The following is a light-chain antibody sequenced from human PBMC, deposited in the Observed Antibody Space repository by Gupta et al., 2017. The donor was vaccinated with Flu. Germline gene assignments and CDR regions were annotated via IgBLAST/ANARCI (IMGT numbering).Light chain of an antibody. CDR2: AAS. V-gene: IGKV1-16*02. CDR3: QHDNSSPRT. CDR1: EDIRNF. Sequence: DLQMTPSPSSLSASVGDRVTITCRASEDIRNFLGWFQQKPGRATRSLIYAASSVQSGVPSKFSGSGSGTDFTIIIDRLQPEDSATDYCQHDNSSPRTFGQGTKLEIK. J-gene: IGKJ2*01.